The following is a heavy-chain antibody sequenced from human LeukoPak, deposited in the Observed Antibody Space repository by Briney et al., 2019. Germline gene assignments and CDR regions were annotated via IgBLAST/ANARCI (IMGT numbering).Heavy chain of an antibody. D-gene: IGHD6-6*01. V-gene: IGHV3-74*01. J-gene: IGHJ6*03. CDR1: GFTFSSYW. Sequence: GGSLRLSCAASGFTFSSYWMHWVRQAPGKGLVWVSRINSDGSSTSYADSVKGRFTISRDNAKNTLYLQMNSLRAEDTAVYYCARANRRYSSSNYYYYYYMDVWGKGTTVTVSS. CDR3: ARANRRYSSSNYYYYYYMDV. CDR2: INSDGSST.